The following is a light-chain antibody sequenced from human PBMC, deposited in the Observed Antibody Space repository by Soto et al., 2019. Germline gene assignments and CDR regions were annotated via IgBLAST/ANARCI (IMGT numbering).Light chain of an antibody. V-gene: IGLV2-11*01. CDR3: CSYAGSYTHVV. J-gene: IGLJ2*01. CDR1: SSDVGGYNY. CDR2: DVS. Sequence: QSALTQPRSVSGSPGQSVTISCTGTSSDVGGYNYVSWYQQHPGKAPKLMIYDVSMRPSGVPDRFSGSKSGNTASLTISGLQAEDEADYHCCSYAGSYTHVVFGGGTKVTVL.